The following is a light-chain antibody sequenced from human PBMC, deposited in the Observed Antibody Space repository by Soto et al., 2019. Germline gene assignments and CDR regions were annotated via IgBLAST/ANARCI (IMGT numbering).Light chain of an antibody. CDR1: SSDVGVYKY. V-gene: IGLV2-11*01. CDR2: DVI. CDR3: CSYAGDYTFV. Sequence: QSALIQPRSVSGSPGQSVTISCTGTSSDVGVYKYVSWYRQHPGKAPKPMIYDVITRPSGVPDRFSGSKSGNTASLTISGLQAEDEADYYCCSYAGDYTFVFGSGTKLPVL. J-gene: IGLJ1*01.